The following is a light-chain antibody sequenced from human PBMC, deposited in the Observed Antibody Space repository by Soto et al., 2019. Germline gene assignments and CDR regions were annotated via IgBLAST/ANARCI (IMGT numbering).Light chain of an antibody. V-gene: IGKV3-20*01. J-gene: IGKJ1*01. CDR1: QSVSSKY. Sequence: EIVLTQSPGTLYLSPGERATLSCRASQSVSSKYLGWYQQKPGQAPRLLIYGASSRATGIPDRFSGNGSGTDFTLTISRLEPEYFAVFYCQQYGSSPWTFGQGTKVEIK. CDR2: GAS. CDR3: QQYGSSPWT.